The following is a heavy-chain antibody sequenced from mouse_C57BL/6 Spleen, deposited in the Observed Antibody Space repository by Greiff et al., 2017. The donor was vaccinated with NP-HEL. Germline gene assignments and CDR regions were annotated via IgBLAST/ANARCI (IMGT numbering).Heavy chain of an antibody. CDR2: IWSGGST. Sequence: QVQLQQSGPGLVQPSQSLSITCTVSGFSLTSYGVHWVRQSPGKGLEWLGVIWSGGSTDYNAAFISRLSLSKDNSKSQVFFKMNSLQADDTAIYYCARPYYSNYWYFDVWGTGTTVTVSS. CDR1: GFSLTSYG. J-gene: IGHJ1*03. V-gene: IGHV2-2*01. CDR3: ARPYYSNYWYFDV. D-gene: IGHD2-5*01.